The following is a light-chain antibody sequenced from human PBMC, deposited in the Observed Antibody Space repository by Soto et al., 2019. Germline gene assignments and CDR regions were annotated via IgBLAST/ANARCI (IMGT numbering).Light chain of an antibody. CDR2: SSS. CDR3: QQSYSTPRT. J-gene: IGKJ1*01. CDR1: QSVLYSTNKKNY. V-gene: IGKV4-1*01. Sequence: DIVVTQSPDSLAVSLGETATINCKSSQSVLYSTNKKNYLAWYQQKSGQSPKVLIYSSSTRESGVPDRFIGSGSGRDYTLNISSLHAEDAAVEYCQQSYSTPRTFGKGTKVEIK.